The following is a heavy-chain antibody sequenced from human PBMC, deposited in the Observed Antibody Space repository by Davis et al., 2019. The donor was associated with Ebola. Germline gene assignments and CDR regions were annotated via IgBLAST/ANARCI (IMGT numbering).Heavy chain of an antibody. CDR2: ISTSITYI. V-gene: IGHV3-21*01. CDR1: GFTVSSSY. J-gene: IGHJ6*02. D-gene: IGHD2-15*01. CDR3: ARVSVAGNRYYYYNMDV. Sequence: PGGSLRLSCAASGFTVSSSYMSWVRQAPGKGLEWVSSISTSITYIYYADSMKGRFTISRDNAKNSLYLQMDSLRAEDTAVYYCARVSVAGNRYYYYNMDVWGQGTTVTVSS.